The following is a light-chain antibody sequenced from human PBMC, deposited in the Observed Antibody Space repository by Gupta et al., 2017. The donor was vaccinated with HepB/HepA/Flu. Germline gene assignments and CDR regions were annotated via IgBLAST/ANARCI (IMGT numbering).Light chain of an antibody. CDR3: QHYSHWPPL. J-gene: IGKJ2*01. CDR1: QTVNSN. V-gene: IGKV3-15*01. CDR2: GAS. Sequence: IVMTQSPDTLSVSPGERATLSWRASQTVNSNLAWYQHKPGQAPRLLIYGASTRATGIPARFTGSGSGTEFTLAISILQGEDFALYCCQHYSHWPPLVGQGTRLEIK.